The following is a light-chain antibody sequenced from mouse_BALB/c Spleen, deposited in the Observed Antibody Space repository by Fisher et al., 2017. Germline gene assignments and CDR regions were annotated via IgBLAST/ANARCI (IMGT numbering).Light chain of an antibody. Sequence: DIVLTQSTASLAVSLGQRATISCRASESVDNYGISFMNWFQQKPGQPPKLLIYAASNQGSGVPARFSGSGSGTSYSLTISSVEAEDAATYYCQQYSGYPLTFGAGTKL. V-gene: IGKV3-2*01. J-gene: IGKJ5*01. CDR1: ESVDNYGISF. CDR3: QQYSGYPLT. CDR2: AAS.